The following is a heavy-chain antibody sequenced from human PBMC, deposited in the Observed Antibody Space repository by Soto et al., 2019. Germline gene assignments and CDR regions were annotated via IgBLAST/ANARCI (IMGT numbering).Heavy chain of an antibody. V-gene: IGHV3-21*01. CDR1: GFTFSSYS. Sequence: EVQLVESGGGLVKPGGSLRLSCAASGFTFSSYSMNWVRQAPGKGLEWVSSISSSSSYIYYADSVKGRFTISRDNAKNSLYLQMNSLRAEDTALSYCASDRSSIAAATYYYYGMDVWGQGNTVTASS. CDR2: ISSSSSYI. CDR3: ASDRSSIAAATYYYYGMDV. D-gene: IGHD6-13*01. J-gene: IGHJ6*02.